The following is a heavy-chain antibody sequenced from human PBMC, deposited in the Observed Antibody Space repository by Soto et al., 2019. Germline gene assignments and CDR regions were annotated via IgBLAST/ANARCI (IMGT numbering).Heavy chain of an antibody. CDR2: IRNKANSYST. V-gene: IGHV3-72*01. CDR1: GFIFSDHY. J-gene: IGHJ5*02. CDR3: VRIEIVEKFDP. Sequence: GGSLRLSCAASGFIFSDHYMDWVRQAPGKGLEWVGRIRNKANSYSTEYAASAKGRFSISRDDSKNTLYLQMNSLKTEDTAVYYCVRIEIVEKFDPWGQGTLVTVSS. D-gene: IGHD2-15*01.